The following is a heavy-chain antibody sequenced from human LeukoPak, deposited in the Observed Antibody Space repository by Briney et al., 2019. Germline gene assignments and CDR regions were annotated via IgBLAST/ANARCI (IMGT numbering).Heavy chain of an antibody. CDR3: ARGIVAPTYYYTMDV. CDR2: IAWADDK. CDR1: GFSLNTIGMC. V-gene: IGHV2-70*11. D-gene: IGHD1-26*01. J-gene: IGHJ6*02. Sequence: SGPALVKPTQTLTLTCSFSGFSLNTIGMCVSWIRQPPGKAPEWLARIAWADDKDYSTSLRTRLTISKDTTENQVVLTMTNMDPVDTGTYYCARGIVAPTYYYTMDVWGPGTTVTVSS.